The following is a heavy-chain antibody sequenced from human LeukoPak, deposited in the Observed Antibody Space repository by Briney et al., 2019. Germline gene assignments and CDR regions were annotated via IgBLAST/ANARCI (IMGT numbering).Heavy chain of an antibody. CDR3: AREGRYSGYGDDAFDI. J-gene: IGHJ3*02. D-gene: IGHD5-12*01. V-gene: IGHV4-59*01. Sequence: SETLSLTCTVSGGSISGYYWSWIRQPPGKGLEWIGFIYYSGTTNYNPSLKSRVNMSLDTSKNQFSLKLSSVTAADTAVYYCAREGRYSGYGDDAFDIWGQGTMVTVSS. CDR2: IYYSGTT. CDR1: GGSISGYY.